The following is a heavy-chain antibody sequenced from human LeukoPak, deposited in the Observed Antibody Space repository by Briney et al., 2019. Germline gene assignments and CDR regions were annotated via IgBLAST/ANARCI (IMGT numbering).Heavy chain of an antibody. CDR1: GFTFSSYG. CDR2: IWYDGSNK. D-gene: IGHD4-17*01. Sequence: PGRSLRLSCAASGFTFSSYGMHWVRQAPGKGLEWVAAIWYDGSNKYYADSVKGRFTISRDNSKNTLYLQMNSLRAEDTAVYYCATTAHGDHDYWGQGTLVTVSS. V-gene: IGHV3-33*01. J-gene: IGHJ4*02. CDR3: ATTAHGDHDY.